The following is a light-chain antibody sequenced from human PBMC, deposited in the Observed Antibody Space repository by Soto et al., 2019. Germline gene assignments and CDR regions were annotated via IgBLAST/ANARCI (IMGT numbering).Light chain of an antibody. Sequence: EIVMTHSPATLAVSPCERATLSCRASQSVSSYLAWYQQKPGQAPRLLIYDASNRTTGIPARFSASGSGTDFTLTISRLEPEDFAVYYCQQYESSPRTFGQGTKVDTK. CDR2: DAS. CDR1: QSVSSY. V-gene: IGKV3D-15*01. J-gene: IGKJ1*01. CDR3: QQYESSPRT.